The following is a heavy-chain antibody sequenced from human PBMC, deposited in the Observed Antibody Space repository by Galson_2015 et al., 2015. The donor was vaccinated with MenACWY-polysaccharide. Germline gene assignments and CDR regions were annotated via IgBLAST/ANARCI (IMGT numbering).Heavy chain of an antibody. J-gene: IGHJ4*02. V-gene: IGHV3-9*01. CDR1: GFDFDDYA. D-gene: IGHD3-10*01. CDR3: AKGLGSFDF. CDR2: ISWNSATV. Sequence: SLRLSCAASGFDFDDYAMHWVRQAPGKGLEWVSSISWNSATVGYADSVKGRFTISRDNSKNTLYLQMNSLRAEDTAIYYCAKGLGSFDFWGQGTLVTVSS.